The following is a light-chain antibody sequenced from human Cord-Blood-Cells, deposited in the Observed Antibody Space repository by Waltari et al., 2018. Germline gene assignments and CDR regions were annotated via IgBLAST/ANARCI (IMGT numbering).Light chain of an antibody. CDR2: AAS. CDR3: QQRYSTPLT. V-gene: IGKV1-39*01. J-gene: IGKJ4*01. CDR1: QSISSY. Sequence: DIQMTQSPSSLSASVGDRVTITCRASQSISSYLTWYQQKPGKAPKLLIYAASRWQSGVPSRFSGRGSGTDVTRTISKLQPEDFSTYDCQQRYSTPLTFGGGTKVEIK.